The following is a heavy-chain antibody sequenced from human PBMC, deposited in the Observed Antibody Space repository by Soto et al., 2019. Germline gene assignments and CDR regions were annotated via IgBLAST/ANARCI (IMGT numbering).Heavy chain of an antibody. V-gene: IGHV3-7*01. CDR3: ARDSGRRAMVIFDY. D-gene: IGHD5-18*01. J-gene: IGHJ4*02. Sequence: ESGGGLVQPGGSLRLSCAASGFTFSSYWMSWVRQAPGKGLEWVANIKQDGSEKYYVDSVKGRFTISRDNAKNSLYLQMNSLRAEDTAVYYCARDSGRRAMVIFDYWGQGTLVTVSS. CDR2: IKQDGSEK. CDR1: GFTFSSYW.